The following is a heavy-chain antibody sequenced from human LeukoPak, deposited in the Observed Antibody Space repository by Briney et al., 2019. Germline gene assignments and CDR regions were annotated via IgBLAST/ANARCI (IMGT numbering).Heavy chain of an antibody. D-gene: IGHD3-10*01. J-gene: IGHJ4*02. CDR3: ARVQWFGDHYYFDY. CDR2: IYTSGST. V-gene: IGHV4-4*07. CDR1: DGSISSYY. Sequence: SETLSLTCTVSDGSISSYYWSLIRQPAGKGLEWIGRIYTSGSTNYNPSLKSRVTMSVDTSKNQFSLKLSSVTAADTAVYYCARVQWFGDHYYFDYWGQGTLVTVSS.